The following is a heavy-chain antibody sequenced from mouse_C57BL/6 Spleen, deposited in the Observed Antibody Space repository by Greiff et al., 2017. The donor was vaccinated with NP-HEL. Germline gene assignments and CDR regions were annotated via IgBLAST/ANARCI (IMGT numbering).Heavy chain of an antibody. CDR1: GYTFTSYW. D-gene: IGHD3-2*02. CDR2: LNPSNGGT. CDR3: ARQLSD. J-gene: IGHJ2*01. V-gene: IGHV1-53*01. Sequence: QVQLQQPGTELVKPGASVKLSCKASGYTFTSYWMHWVKQRPGQGLEWVGNLNPSNGGTNYHGKFKGKATLTGDKSSSTADKQRSSLTAEDAEVYYWARQLSDWGQGTTLTVSS.